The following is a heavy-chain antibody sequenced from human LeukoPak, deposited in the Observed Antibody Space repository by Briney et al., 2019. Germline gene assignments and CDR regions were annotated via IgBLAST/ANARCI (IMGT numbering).Heavy chain of an antibody. J-gene: IGHJ3*02. V-gene: IGHV4-61*02. D-gene: IGHD3-10*01. Sequence: SETLSLTCTVSGGSISSGSYYWSWIRQPAGKGLEWIGRIYTSGSTNYNPSLKSRVTISVDTSKNQFSLKLSSVTAADTAVYYCARITMVRGGWDAFDIWGQGTMVTVSS. CDR2: IYTSGST. CDR1: GGSISSGSYY. CDR3: ARITMVRGGWDAFDI.